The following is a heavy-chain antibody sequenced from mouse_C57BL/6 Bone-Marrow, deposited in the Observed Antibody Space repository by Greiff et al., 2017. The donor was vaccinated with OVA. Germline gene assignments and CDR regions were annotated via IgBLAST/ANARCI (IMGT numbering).Heavy chain of an antibody. CDR3: AREGYYYGSIYWYFDV. D-gene: IGHD1-1*01. J-gene: IGHJ1*03. V-gene: IGHV3-5*01. CDR1: GISITTGNYR. CDR2: IYYSGTI. Sequence: EVQLQQSGPGLVKPSQTVFLTCTVTGISITTGNYRWSWIRQFPGNKLEWIGYIYYSGTITYNPSLTSRTTITRDTPKNQFFLEMNSLTAEDTATYYCAREGYYYGSIYWYFDVWGTGTTVTVSS.